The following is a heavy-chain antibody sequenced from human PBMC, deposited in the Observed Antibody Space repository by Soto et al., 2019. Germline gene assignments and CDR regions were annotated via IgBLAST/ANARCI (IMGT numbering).Heavy chain of an antibody. CDR3: ARAVDGYNYYPWYFDL. CDR2: IYYSGST. V-gene: IGHV4-59*01. D-gene: IGHD5-12*01. J-gene: IGHJ2*01. CDR1: GGSISSYY. Sequence: PSETLSLTCTVSGGSISSYYWSWIRQPPGKGLEWIGYIYYSGSTNYNPSLKSRVTISVDTSKNQFSLKLSSVTAADTAVYYCARAVDGYNYYPWYFDLWGRGXLVTVYS.